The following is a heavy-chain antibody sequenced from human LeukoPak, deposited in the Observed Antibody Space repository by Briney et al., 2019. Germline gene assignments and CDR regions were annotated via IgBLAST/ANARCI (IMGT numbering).Heavy chain of an antibody. J-gene: IGHJ4*02. V-gene: IGHV4-39*01. D-gene: IGHD3-10*01. CDR3: ARHTSMVRGVMKYYFDY. CDR2: IYYSGNT. Sequence: SETLSLTCTVSGGSISSSSYYWVWMRQPPGKGLEWIGSIYYSGNTYYNPSLKSRVTISVDTSKNQFSLRLNSVTAADTAVYYCARHTSMVRGVMKYYFDYWGQGTLATVSS. CDR1: GGSISSSSYY.